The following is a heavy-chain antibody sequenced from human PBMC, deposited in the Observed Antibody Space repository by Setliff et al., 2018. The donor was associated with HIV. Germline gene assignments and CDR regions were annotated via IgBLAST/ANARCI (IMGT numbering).Heavy chain of an antibody. Sequence: SETLSLTCTVSGGSISSGDYYWSWIRQPPGKGLEWIGYISYSGSTYHNPSLRGRVTISVDTSKNQFSLKLSSVTAADTAVYYCSNWNTTVDADSWGQGTLVTVSS. CDR2: ISYSGST. CDR3: SNWNTTVDADS. D-gene: IGHD1-1*01. V-gene: IGHV4-30-4*02. J-gene: IGHJ4*02. CDR1: GGSISSGDYY.